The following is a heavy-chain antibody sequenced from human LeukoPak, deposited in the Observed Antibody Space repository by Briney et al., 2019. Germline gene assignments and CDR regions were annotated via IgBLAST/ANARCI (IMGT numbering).Heavy chain of an antibody. CDR1: GFTFSSYS. CDR3: ARATGYCSSTSCPFDH. CDR2: ISSSSSYI. D-gene: IGHD2-2*01. J-gene: IGHJ4*02. Sequence: PGGSLRLSCAASGFTFSSYSMNWVRQAPGKGLEWVSSISSSSSYIYYADSVKGRFTISRDNAKNSLYLQMNSLRAEDTAVYYCARATGYCSSTSCPFDHWGQGTLVTVSS. V-gene: IGHV3-21*01.